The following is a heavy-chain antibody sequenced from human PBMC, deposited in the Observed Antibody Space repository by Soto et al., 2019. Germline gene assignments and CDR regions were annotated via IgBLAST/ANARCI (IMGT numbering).Heavy chain of an antibody. CDR2: IIPIPDIT. V-gene: IGHV1-69*08. CDR1: GGTFSTYI. D-gene: IGHD3-3*01. J-gene: IGHJ3*01. CDR3: ARDRITTRGDACDL. Sequence: QVQLVQSGAEVRKPGSSVKVSCKAPGGTFSTYIISWVRQAPGQGLEWMGRIIPIPDITNYAQKFQGRVTVTADRSTSKTYMELTSLKSEDTGVYYCARDRITTRGDACDLWGQGTMVTVSS.